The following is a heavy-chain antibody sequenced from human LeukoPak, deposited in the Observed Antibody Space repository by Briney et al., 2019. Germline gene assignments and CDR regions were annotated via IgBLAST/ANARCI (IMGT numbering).Heavy chain of an antibody. D-gene: IGHD1-26*01. Sequence: ASVKVSCKASGYTFTSYAMHWVRQAPGQRLEWMGWINAGNGNTKYSQKFQGRVTMTRNTSISTAYMELSSLRSEDTAVYYCARVPGSVQGYWGQGTLVTVSS. V-gene: IGHV1-3*01. J-gene: IGHJ4*02. CDR1: GYTFTSYA. CDR2: INAGNGNT. CDR3: ARVPGSVQGY.